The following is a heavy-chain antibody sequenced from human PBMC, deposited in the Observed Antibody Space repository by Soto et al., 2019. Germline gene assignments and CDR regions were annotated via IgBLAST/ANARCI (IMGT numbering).Heavy chain of an antibody. J-gene: IGHJ4*02. V-gene: IGHV1-46*01. CDR3: ARDVIGQDNYETISDDFDH. Sequence: QVQLSQFGAEVKKPGASVKVSCKASGYSFTNFHIHWVRQAPGQGLEWMGMIDPSGGITRDAQRLQGRITMTRDASTSTLYLELRSLTSEDTAVYYCARDVIGQDNYETISDDFDHWGQGTLVTVSS. CDR1: GYSFTNFH. D-gene: IGHD3-22*01. CDR2: IDPSGGIT.